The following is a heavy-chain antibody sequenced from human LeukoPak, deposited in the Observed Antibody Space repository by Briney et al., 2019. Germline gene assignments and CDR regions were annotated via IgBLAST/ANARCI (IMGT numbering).Heavy chain of an antibody. CDR1: GFTVSSNY. V-gene: IGHV3-53*01. CDR2: IHSGGST. Sequence: PGGSLRLSCAASGFTVSSNYMSWVRQAPRKGLECVSVIHSGGSTYYADSVKGRFTISRDSAKNTLYLQMNSLRAEDTAVYYCARVRGSWYVDYWGQGTLVTVSS. D-gene: IGHD6-13*01. J-gene: IGHJ4*02. CDR3: ARVRGSWYVDY.